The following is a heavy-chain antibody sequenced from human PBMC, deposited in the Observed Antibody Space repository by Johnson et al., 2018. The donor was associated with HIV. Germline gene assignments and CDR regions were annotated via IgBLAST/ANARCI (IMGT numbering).Heavy chain of an antibody. CDR3: AREGIVGATGDAFDI. J-gene: IGHJ3*02. D-gene: IGHD1-26*01. CDR2: ISYDGSNK. V-gene: IGHV3-30*04. CDR1: GFTFSSYA. Sequence: VPLVESGGGVVQPGRSLRLSCAASGFTFSSYAMHWVRQAPGKGLEWVAVISYDGSNKYYADSVKGRFTISRDNSKNTLYLQMNSLRAEDTAVYYCAREGIVGATGDAFDIWGQGTLVTVSS.